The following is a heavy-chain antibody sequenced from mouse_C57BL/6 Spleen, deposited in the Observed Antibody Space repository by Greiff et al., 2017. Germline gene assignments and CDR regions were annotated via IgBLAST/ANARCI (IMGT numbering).Heavy chain of an antibody. CDR3: ARLLITTVVDHWYFDV. J-gene: IGHJ1*03. V-gene: IGHV5-9*01. CDR1: GFTFSSYT. D-gene: IGHD1-1*01. Sequence: EVQLQESGGGLVKPGGSLKLSCAASGFTFSSYTMSWVRQTPEKRLEWVATISGGGGNTYYPDSVKGRFTISRDNAKNTLYLQMSSLRSEDTALYYCARLLITTVVDHWYFDVWGTGTTVTVSS. CDR2: ISGGGGNT.